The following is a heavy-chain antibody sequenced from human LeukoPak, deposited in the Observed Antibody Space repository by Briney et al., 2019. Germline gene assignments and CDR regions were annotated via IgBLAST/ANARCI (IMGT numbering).Heavy chain of an antibody. CDR1: GGSISSSSYY. V-gene: IGHV4-39*07. CDR2: IYYSGST. D-gene: IGHD2-15*01. J-gene: IGHJ4*02. Sequence: SETLSLTCTVSGGSISSSSYYWGWIRQPPGKGLEWIGSIYYSGSTYYNPSLKSRVTISVDTSKNQFSLKLSSVTAADTAVYYCARVPPYCSGGSCLDYWGQGTLVTVSS. CDR3: ARVPPYCSGGSCLDY.